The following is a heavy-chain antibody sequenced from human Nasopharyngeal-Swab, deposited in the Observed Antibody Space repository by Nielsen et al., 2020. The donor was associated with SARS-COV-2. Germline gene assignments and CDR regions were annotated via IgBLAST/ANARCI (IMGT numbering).Heavy chain of an antibody. Sequence: SETLSLTFSVSGASISNRTYYWGWIRQSPEKGLQRIGTVFYTGTYYNPSLQSRVTISVDTSKNQFSLKLTSVTAADTAVYYCVRDDSGDYLGLPFDSWGPGTLVTVAS. CDR2: VFYTGT. V-gene: IGHV4-39*07. J-gene: IGHJ4*02. D-gene: IGHD4-17*01. CDR3: VRDDSGDYLGLPFDS. CDR1: GASISNRTYY.